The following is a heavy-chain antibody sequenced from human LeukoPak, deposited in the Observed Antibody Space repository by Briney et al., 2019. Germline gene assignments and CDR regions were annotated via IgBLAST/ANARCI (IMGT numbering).Heavy chain of an antibody. J-gene: IGHJ4*02. V-gene: IGHV3-23*01. Sequence: PGGSRRLSCAASGCTVSTYAVNWVRQAPGKGLEWVSAISSSGGTTYYADSVKGRFSISRDNSKNTLYLRMNSLRAEDTAIYYCAKDRNAWPTNFDSWGQGTLVTVSA. CDR1: GCTVSTYA. D-gene: IGHD5-24*01. CDR2: ISSSGGTT. CDR3: AKDRNAWPTNFDS.